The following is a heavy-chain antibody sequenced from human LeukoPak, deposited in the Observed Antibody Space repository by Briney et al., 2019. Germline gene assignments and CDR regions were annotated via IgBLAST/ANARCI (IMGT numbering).Heavy chain of an antibody. D-gene: IGHD2-2*03. V-gene: IGHV1-69*05. CDR3: ARDGDCRSTSCYFNY. J-gene: IGHJ4*02. CDR2: IIPIFGTA. Sequence: GASVKVSCKASGGTFSSYAISWVRQAPGQGLEWMGGIIPIFGTANYAQKFQGRVTITTDESTSTAYMELSSLRSEDTAMYHCARDGDCRSTSCYFNYWGQGTLVTVSS. CDR1: GGTFSSYA.